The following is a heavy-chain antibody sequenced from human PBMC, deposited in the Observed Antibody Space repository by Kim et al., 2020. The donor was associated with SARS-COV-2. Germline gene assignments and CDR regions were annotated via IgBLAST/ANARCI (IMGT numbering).Heavy chain of an antibody. V-gene: IGHV3-11*01. D-gene: IGHD3-3*01. CDR2: ISSSGSTI. Sequence: GGSLRLSCAASGFTFSDYYMSWIRQAPGKGLEWVSYISSSGSTIYYADSVKGRFTISRDNAKNSLYLQMNSLGAEATAVYYCAGHYYDFWSGLYWGQGTLVTVSS. CDR1: GFTFSDYY. J-gene: IGHJ4*02. CDR3: AGHYYDFWSGLY.